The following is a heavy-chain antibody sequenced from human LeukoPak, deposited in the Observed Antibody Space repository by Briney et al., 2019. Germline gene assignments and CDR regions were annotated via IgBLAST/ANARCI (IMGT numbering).Heavy chain of an antibody. D-gene: IGHD3-10*01. CDR1: GYTFTGHY. V-gene: IGHV1-2*02. Sequence: GSSVKVSCKPSGYTFTGHYMHWVRQAPGQRLEWIAWINPNNGDTNYAQKFQGRVTVTRDMSISTAYMELSSLRSDDTAVYYCARARGVGTSFSIDYWGQGTMVTVSS. CDR2: INPNNGDT. CDR3: ARARGVGTSFSIDY. J-gene: IGHJ4*02.